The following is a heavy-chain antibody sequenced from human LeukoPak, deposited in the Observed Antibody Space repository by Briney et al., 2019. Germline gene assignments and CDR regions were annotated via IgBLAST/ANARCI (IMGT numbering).Heavy chain of an antibody. V-gene: IGHV3-23*01. CDR1: GFTFSSYS. Sequence: GGSLRLSCAASGFTFSSYSMSWVRQAPGKGLEWVSAISGSGGSTYYADSVKGRFTISRDNSKNTLYLQMNSLRAEDTAVYYCAKDPYGSGSYNWFDPWGQGTLVTVSS. J-gene: IGHJ5*02. CDR3: AKDPYGSGSYNWFDP. CDR2: ISGSGGST. D-gene: IGHD3-10*01.